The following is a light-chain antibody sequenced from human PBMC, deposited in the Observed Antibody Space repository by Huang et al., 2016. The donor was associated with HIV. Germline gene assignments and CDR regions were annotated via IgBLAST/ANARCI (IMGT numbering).Light chain of an antibody. CDR1: QSVSSY. CDR3: QQRSNWPPYT. Sequence: EIVLTQSPATMSLSPGERATLSCRASQSVSSYLAWYQQKPGQAPKHLIYDAANRATGIPARFSGSGSGTDFTLTISSLGPEDFAVYYCQQRSNWPPYTFGQGTKLEIK. V-gene: IGKV3-11*01. CDR2: DAA. J-gene: IGKJ2*01.